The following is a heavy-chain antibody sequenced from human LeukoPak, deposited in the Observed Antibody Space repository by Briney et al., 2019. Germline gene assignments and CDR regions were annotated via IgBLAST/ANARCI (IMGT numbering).Heavy chain of an antibody. J-gene: IGHJ6*02. CDR2: INHSGST. CDR3: ARGLDNWNYVYYYYYGMDV. D-gene: IGHD1-7*01. V-gene: IGHV4-34*01. CDR1: GGSFSGYY. Sequence: PSETLSLTCAVYGGSFSGYYWSWIRQPPGKGLEWIGEINHSGSTNYNPSLKSRVTISVDTSKNQFSLKLSSVTAADTAVYYCARGLDNWNYVYYYYYGMDVWGQGTTVTVSS.